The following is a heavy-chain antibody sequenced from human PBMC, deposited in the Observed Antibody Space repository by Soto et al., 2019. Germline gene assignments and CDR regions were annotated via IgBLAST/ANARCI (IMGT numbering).Heavy chain of an antibody. CDR1: GFSINIYW. V-gene: IGHV3-7*01. J-gene: IGHJ6*02. Sequence: EVQVAEAGGGLIQPGGSLRLSCAVSGFSINIYWMNWVRQAPGKGLGWVANIKGDGNEKNYVEPVRGRFTISRDNAGNSQYLDIRSLTVEDAAVYYCARAGSHGGMDVWGQGTTVTV. CDR3: ARAGSHGGMDV. CDR2: IKGDGNEK.